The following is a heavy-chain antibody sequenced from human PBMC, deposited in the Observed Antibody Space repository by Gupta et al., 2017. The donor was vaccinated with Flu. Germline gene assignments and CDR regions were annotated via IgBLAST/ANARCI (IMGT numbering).Heavy chain of an antibody. V-gene: IGHV3-21*01. J-gene: IGHJ6*02. D-gene: IGHD2-2*01. CDR2: ISSSSSYI. Sequence: EVQLVESGGGLVKPGGSLRLSCAASGFPSSSNSRNWVPKAPGKGLEWVSSISSSSSYIYYADSVKGRFTISRDNAKNSLYLQMNSLRAEDTAVYYCARDPAVVPAAMRHVGNYYYYGMDVWGQGTTVTVSS. CDR3: ARDPAVVPAAMRHVGNYYYYGMDV. CDR1: GFPSSSNS.